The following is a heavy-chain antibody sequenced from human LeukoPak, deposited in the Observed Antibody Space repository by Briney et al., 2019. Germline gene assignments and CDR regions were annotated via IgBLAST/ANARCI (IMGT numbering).Heavy chain of an antibody. CDR1: GLTFRPYS. Sequence: GGSLRLSCAASGLTFRPYSRNWVRQAPGKGLKWVSSISSGSRDIYYADSLKGRFTISRDNAKNSLYLQMDSLRADDTAVYYCARADGCFGGGSCYPFDYWGQGTLVTVSS. CDR2: ISSGSRDI. CDR3: ARADGCFGGGSCYPFDY. D-gene: IGHD2-15*01. J-gene: IGHJ4*02. V-gene: IGHV3-21*01.